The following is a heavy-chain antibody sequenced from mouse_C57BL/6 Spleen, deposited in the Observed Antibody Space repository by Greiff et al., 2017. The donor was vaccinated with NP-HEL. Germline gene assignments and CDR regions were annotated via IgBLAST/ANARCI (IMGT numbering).Heavy chain of an antibody. CDR2: IDPANGNT. CDR1: GFNIKNTY. CDR3: ARGHYYGSSSAWFAY. D-gene: IGHD1-1*01. J-gene: IGHJ3*01. Sequence: EVQLQQSVAELVRPGASVKLSCTASGFNIKNTYMHWVKQRPEQGLEWIGRIDPANGNTKYAPKFQGKATITADTSSNTAYLQLSSLTSEDTAIYYCARGHYYGSSSAWFAYWGQGTLVTVSA. V-gene: IGHV14-3*01.